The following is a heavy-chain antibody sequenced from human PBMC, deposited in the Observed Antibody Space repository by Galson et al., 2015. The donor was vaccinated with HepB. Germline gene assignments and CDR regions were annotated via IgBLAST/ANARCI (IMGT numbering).Heavy chain of an antibody. J-gene: IGHJ4*02. CDR1: GDSVSSNSTA. V-gene: IGHV6-1*01. CDR2: TFYRSKWYN. D-gene: IGHD6-13*01. CDR3: TRGILASGNGH. Sequence: CAISGDSVSSNSTAWNWIRQSPSKGLEWLGKTFYRSKWYNEYAVSVRSRITFYPDTSKNQLSLQLRSVTPEDTAVYYCTRGILASGNGHWGQGTLVTVSS.